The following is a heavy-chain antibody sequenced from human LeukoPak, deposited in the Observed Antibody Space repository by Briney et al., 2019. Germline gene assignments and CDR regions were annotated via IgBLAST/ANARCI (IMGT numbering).Heavy chain of an antibody. CDR1: GFSFNNYA. V-gene: IGHV3-23*01. D-gene: IGHD2-21*02. J-gene: IGHJ4*02. Sequence: GGSLRLSCAASGFSFNNYAMSWVRQAPGKGLEWVSAISGSGGSTYYADSVKGRFTISRDNSKNTLYLQMNSLRAEDTAVYYCAKLVVVTAIYFDYWGQGTLVTVSS. CDR2: ISGSGGST. CDR3: AKLVVVTAIYFDY.